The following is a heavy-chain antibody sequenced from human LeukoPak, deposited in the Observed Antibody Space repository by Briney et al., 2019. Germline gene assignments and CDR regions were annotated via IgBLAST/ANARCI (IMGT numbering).Heavy chain of an antibody. V-gene: IGHV4-39*07. CDR2: IYYSGST. D-gene: IGHD5-18*01. CDR1: GGSISSGNYY. J-gene: IGHJ4*02. Sequence: PSETLSLTCTVSGGSISSGNYYWGWIRQPPGRGLEWIGSIYYSGSTYYNPSLKSRVTISLDTSKNQFSLKLSSVTVADTAVYYCARGAQLWLRGYWDQGTLVTVSS. CDR3: ARGAQLWLRGY.